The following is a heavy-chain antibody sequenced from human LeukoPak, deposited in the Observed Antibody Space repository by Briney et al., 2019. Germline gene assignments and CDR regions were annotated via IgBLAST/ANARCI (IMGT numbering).Heavy chain of an antibody. V-gene: IGHV3-53*01. D-gene: IGHD3-10*01. CDR2: LYTGGDT. J-gene: IGHJ4*02. CDR3: ARGPGSRGIFDY. Sequence: GGSLRLSCAVSGFTFSAHYMSWVRQAPGKGLECVSFLYTGGDTYYADSVKGRFTISRDNSKNTLCLQMNSLRAEDTAVYYCARGPGSRGIFDYWGQGTLVTVSS. CDR1: GFTFSAHY.